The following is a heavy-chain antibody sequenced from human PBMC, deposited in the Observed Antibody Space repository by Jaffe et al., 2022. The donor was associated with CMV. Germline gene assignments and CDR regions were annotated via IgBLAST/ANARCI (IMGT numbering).Heavy chain of an antibody. J-gene: IGHJ6*02. V-gene: IGHV3-33*01. CDR2: IWYDGSNK. D-gene: IGHD3-9*01. CDR1: GFTFSSYG. Sequence: QVQLVESGGGVVQPGRSLRLSCAASGFTFSSYGMHWVRQAPGKGLEWVAVIWYDGSNKYYADSVKGRFTISRDNSKNTLYLQMNSLRAEDTAVYYCARDMNDILTGSPPYYYYGMDVWGQGTTVTVSS. CDR3: ARDMNDILTGSPPYYYYGMDV.